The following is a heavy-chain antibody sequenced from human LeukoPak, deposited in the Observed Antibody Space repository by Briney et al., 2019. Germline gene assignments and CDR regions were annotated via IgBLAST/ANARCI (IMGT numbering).Heavy chain of an antibody. V-gene: IGHV4-59*01. CDR2: IYYSGST. CDR3: ARVGDNWFDP. D-gene: IGHD2-15*01. CDR1: GGSISSYY. Sequence: SETLSLTCTVSGGSISSYYWSWIRQPPGKGLEGIGYIYYSGSTNYNPSLKSRVTISVDTSKYQFSMKLSSANAADTDVDYCARVGDNWFDPWGQGTLVTVSS. J-gene: IGHJ5*02.